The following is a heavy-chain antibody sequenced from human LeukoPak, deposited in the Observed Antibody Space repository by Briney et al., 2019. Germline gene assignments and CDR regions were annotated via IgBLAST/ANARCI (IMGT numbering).Heavy chain of an antibody. Sequence: PSGTLSLTCAVSGGSISSSNWWSWVRQPPGKGLEWIGEIYHSGSTNYNPSLKSRVSISVDTSKSQFSLRLSSVTAADTAVYYCARVLLVGAILDDFDYWGQGTLVTVSS. CDR1: GGSISSSNW. J-gene: IGHJ4*02. D-gene: IGHD1-26*01. CDR3: ARVLLVGAILDDFDY. CDR2: IYHSGST. V-gene: IGHV4-4*02.